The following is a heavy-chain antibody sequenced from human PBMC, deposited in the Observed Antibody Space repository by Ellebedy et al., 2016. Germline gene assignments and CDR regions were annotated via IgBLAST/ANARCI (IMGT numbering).Heavy chain of an antibody. Sequence: GESLKISXAASGFTFSRYDIHWVRQAPGKGLEWVALISFDGKNQYYADSVKGRFTVSRDNSQNTLSLQMNSLRGNDTALYYCARDRATTLDSWGQGTLVTVPS. J-gene: IGHJ4*02. CDR2: ISFDGKNQ. CDR1: GFTFSRYD. D-gene: IGHD1-1*01. V-gene: IGHV3-30*03. CDR3: ARDRATTLDS.